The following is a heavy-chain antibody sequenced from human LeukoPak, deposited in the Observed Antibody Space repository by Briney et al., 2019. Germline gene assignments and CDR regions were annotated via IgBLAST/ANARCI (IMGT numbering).Heavy chain of an antibody. CDR2: IYSGGST. CDR3: ARDYGGNSGAFDI. V-gene: IGHV3-53*01. CDR1: GFTVSSNY. J-gene: IGHJ3*02. D-gene: IGHD4-23*01. Sequence: GGSLRLSCAASGFTVSSNYMSCVRQSPGKGLVGVSVIYSGGSTYYADSVKGRFTISRDNSKNTLYLRMNSLRAEDTAVYYCARDYGGNSGAFDIWGQGTMVTVSS.